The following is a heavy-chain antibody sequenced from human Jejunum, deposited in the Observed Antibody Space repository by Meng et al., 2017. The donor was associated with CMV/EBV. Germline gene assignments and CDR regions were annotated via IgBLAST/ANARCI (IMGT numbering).Heavy chain of an antibody. CDR1: GFTVSSNY. D-gene: IGHD1-7*01. J-gene: IGHJ4*02. V-gene: IGHV3-53*01. CDR2: IYSGGDT. Sequence: LVGSGGGFIQPGGSLRLSCSASGFTVSSNYMSWVRRARGKGLEWVSVIYSGGDTYYADSVKGRFTISRDDSKNTVYLQMNSLRAEDTAMYYCARNFGITGTNFGYWGQGTLVTASS. CDR3: ARNFGITGTNFGY.